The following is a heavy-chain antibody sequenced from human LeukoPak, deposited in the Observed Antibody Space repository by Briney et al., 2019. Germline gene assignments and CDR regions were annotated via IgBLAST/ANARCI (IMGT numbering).Heavy chain of an antibody. CDR2: ISGSGGST. V-gene: IGHV3-23*01. D-gene: IGHD6-13*01. Sequence: GGSLRLSCAASGFTFSSYAMSWVRQAPGKGLEWVSAISGSGGSTYFADSVKGRFAISRDNSKNTLYLQMNSPRAEDTAVYYCAKGIAAAGTMVVASYYGMDVWGQGTTVTVSS. CDR3: AKGIAAAGTMVVASYYGMDV. J-gene: IGHJ6*02. CDR1: GFTFSSYA.